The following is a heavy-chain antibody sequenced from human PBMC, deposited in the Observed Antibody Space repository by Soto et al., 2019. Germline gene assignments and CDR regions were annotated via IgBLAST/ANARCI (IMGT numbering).Heavy chain of an antibody. V-gene: IGHV3-23*01. Sequence: PGGSLRLSCAASGFTFSSYAMSWVRQAPGKGLEWVSAISGSGGSTYYADSVKGRFTISRDNSKNTLYLQMNSLRAEDTAVYYCAKIKRAAAGQYYYYYGMDVWGQGTTVTVSS. CDR2: ISGSGGST. D-gene: IGHD6-13*01. CDR1: GFTFSSYA. CDR3: AKIKRAAAGQYYYYYGMDV. J-gene: IGHJ6*02.